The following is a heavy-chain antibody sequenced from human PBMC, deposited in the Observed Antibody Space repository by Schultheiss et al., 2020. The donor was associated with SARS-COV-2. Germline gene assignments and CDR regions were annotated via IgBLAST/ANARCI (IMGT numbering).Heavy chain of an antibody. CDR2: ISGSGGST. Sequence: GGSLRLSCAASGLTVSDYYMTWIRQAPGKGLEWVSAISGSGGSTYYADSVKGRFTISRDNSKNTLYLQMNSLRAEDTAVYYCAKPYSNYYYYYGMDVWGQGTTVTVSS. D-gene: IGHD4-11*01. V-gene: IGHV3-23*01. CDR3: AKPYSNYYYYYGMDV. CDR1: GLTVSDYY. J-gene: IGHJ6*02.